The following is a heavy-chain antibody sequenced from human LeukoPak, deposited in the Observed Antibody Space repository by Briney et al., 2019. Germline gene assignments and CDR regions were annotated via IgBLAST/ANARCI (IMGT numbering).Heavy chain of an antibody. CDR3: ARGLNDSWTGENY. CDR1: GGSFSGYY. D-gene: IGHD3-3*01. V-gene: IGHV4-34*01. J-gene: IGHJ4*02. Sequence: PSETLSLTCAVYGGSFSGYYWSWIRQPPGEGLEWIGEINHSGSTNYNPSLKSRVTISVDTSKNQFSLKLSSVTAADTAVYYCARGLNDSWTGENYWGQGTLVTVSS. CDR2: INHSGST.